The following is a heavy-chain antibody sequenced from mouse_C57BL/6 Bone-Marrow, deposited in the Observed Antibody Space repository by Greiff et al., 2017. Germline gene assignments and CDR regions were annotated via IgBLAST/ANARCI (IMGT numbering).Heavy chain of an antibody. D-gene: IGHD1-1*01. CDR2: INPNNGGT. CDR3: SSDYYGSSSYWYFDV. J-gene: IGHJ1*03. CDR1: GYTFTDYY. V-gene: IGHV1-26*01. Sequence: EVQLQQSGPELVKPGASVKISCKASGYTFTDYYMNWVKQSHGKSLEWIGDINPNNGGTSYNQKFKGKATLTVDKSSSTAYMELRSLTSEDSAVYYGSSDYYGSSSYWYFDVWGTGTTVTVSS.